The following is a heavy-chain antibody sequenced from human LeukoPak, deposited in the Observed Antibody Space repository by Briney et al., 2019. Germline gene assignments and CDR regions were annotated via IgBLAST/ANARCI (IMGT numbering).Heavy chain of an antibody. Sequence: GGSLRLSCVAPGFTFSTYAMTWVRQAPGKGLEWVSTMTVSGGHTYYADSVKGRLTISRDNSKNTLYLQVNSLRADDTAVYYCAKDAVAPGSSGDFFDYWGQGTLVTVSS. V-gene: IGHV3-23*01. J-gene: IGHJ4*02. CDR3: AKDAVAPGSSGDFFDY. D-gene: IGHD3-10*01. CDR2: MTVSGGHT. CDR1: GFTFSTYA.